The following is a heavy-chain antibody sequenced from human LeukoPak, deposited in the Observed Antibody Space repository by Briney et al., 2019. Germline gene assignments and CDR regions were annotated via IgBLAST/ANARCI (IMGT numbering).Heavy chain of an antibody. Sequence: PGGSLRLSCAASGFTFSSYAMNWVRQAPGKGLEWVSAISGSGGSTYYADSVKGRFTISRDNSKNTLYLQMNSLRAEDTAVYYCAKGHYDSSGYYYERDAFDIWGQGTMVTVSS. CDR1: GFTFSSYA. V-gene: IGHV3-23*01. D-gene: IGHD3-22*01. J-gene: IGHJ3*02. CDR2: ISGSGGST. CDR3: AKGHYDSSGYYYERDAFDI.